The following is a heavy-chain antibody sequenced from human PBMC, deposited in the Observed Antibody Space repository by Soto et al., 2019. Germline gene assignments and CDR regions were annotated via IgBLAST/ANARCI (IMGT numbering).Heavy chain of an antibody. CDR1: GFNFGSYG. CDR3: AKGLGNAKEV. D-gene: IGHD2-8*01. V-gene: IGHV3-23*01. CDR2: LTASGLNT. Sequence: EVQLLESGGGLVQPGGSLRLSCSASGFNFGSYGMSWVRQAPGKGLEWVSGLTASGLNTYYTDSVKGRFTISRYNSRNTVYLQMSGLRVEDTAVFHCAKGLGNAKEVWGQGTTVTVSS. J-gene: IGHJ6*02.